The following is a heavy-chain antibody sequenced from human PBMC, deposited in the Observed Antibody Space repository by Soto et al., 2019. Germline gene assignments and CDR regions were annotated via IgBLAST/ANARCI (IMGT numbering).Heavy chain of an antibody. V-gene: IGHV4-34*01. CDR1: GGSFSGYY. CDR2: IYYSGST. Sequence: PSETLSLTCAVYGGSFSGYYWSWIRQPPGKGLEWIGSIYYSGSTYNNPSLRSRVSMSIDTSKDQFSLKLKSVTAADTVLYFCARQRTSVVTQAYFDVWGPGSLVTVSS. D-gene: IGHD2-21*02. CDR3: ARQRTSVVTQAYFDV. J-gene: IGHJ4*02.